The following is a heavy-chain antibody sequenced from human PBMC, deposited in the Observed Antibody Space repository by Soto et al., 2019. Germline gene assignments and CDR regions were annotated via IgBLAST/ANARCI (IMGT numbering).Heavy chain of an antibody. Sequence: QGQLVQSGAEVKKPGSSVKVSCKASGDTFSSYAISWVRQAPGQRLEWMGGIIPIFGTTSYAQNFLGRATITAXXXTXPAYMELSSVRSEYTAVYYCARVGGGTKVTLHYVDNWGQGTLVTVSP. CDR2: IIPIFGTT. CDR3: ARVGGGTKVTLHYVDN. J-gene: IGHJ4*02. D-gene: IGHD4-17*01. CDR1: GDTFSSYA. V-gene: IGHV1-69*12.